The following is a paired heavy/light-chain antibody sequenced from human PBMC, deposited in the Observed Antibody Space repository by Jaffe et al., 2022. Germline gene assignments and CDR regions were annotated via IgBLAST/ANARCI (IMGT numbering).Light chain of an antibody. Sequence: QSVLTQPPSVSAAPGQKVTISCSGSSSNIGNNYVSWYQQLPGTAPKLLIYENNKRPSGIPDRFSGSKSGTSATLGITGLQTGDEADYYCGTWDSSLSVWVFGGGTKLTVL. CDR2: ENN. CDR3: GTWDSSLSVWV. V-gene: IGLV1-51*02. CDR1: SSNIGNNY. J-gene: IGLJ3*02.
Heavy chain of an antibody. D-gene: IGHD2-2*01. CDR1: GYTFTSYG. CDR3: ARRGEGYYASGGYYYYMDV. Sequence: QVQLVQSGAEVKKPGASVKVSCKASGYTFTSYGISWVRQAPGQGLEWMGWISAYNGNTNYAQKLQGRVTMTTDTSTSTAYMELRSLRSDDTAVYYCARRGEGYYASGGYYYYMDVWGKGTTVTVSS. J-gene: IGHJ6*03. CDR2: ISAYNGNT. V-gene: IGHV1-18*01.